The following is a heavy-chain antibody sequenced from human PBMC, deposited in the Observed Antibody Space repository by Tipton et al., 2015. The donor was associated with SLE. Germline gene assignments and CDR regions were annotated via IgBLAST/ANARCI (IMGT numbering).Heavy chain of an antibody. D-gene: IGHD3-22*01. CDR2: INHSGST. CDR3: ARAYYYDSSGFDY. Sequence: TLSLTCAVYGGSFSGYYWSWIRQPPGKGLEWIGEINHSGSTNYNPSLKSRVTTSVDTSKNQFSLKLSSVTAADTAVYYCARAYYYDSSGFDYWGQGTLVTVSS. CDR1: GGSFSGYY. V-gene: IGHV4-34*01. J-gene: IGHJ4*02.